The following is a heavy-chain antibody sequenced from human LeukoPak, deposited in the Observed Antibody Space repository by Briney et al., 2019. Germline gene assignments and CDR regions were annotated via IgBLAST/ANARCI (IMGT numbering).Heavy chain of an antibody. CDR2: IGVGSGSI. V-gene: IGHV1-58*02. Sequence: SVKVPCKASEFTFSNSTIQWVRQAHGQRLGWLGWIGVGSGSIAYAQNLQGRLSITTDMSTNTAYMELNSLTSEDTAVYYCAAERYTDGCCWFDPWGQGTLVTVSS. CDR1: EFTFSNST. D-gene: IGHD1-1*01. J-gene: IGHJ5*02. CDR3: AAERYTDGCCWFDP.